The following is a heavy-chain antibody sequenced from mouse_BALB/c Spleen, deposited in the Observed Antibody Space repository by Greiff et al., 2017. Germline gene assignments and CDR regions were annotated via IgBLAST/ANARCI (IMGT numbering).Heavy chain of an antibody. CDR1: GFTFSSYG. V-gene: IGHV5-6*01. J-gene: IGHJ1*01. CDR2: ISSGGSYT. CDR3: ARHEGRGYFDV. Sequence: VQLKESGGDLVKPGGSLKLSCAASGFTFSSYGMSWVRQTPDKRLEWVATISSGGSYTYYPDSVKGRFTISRDNAKNTLYLQMSSLKSEDTAMYYCARHEGRGYFDVWGAGTTVTVSS. D-gene: IGHD1-1*01.